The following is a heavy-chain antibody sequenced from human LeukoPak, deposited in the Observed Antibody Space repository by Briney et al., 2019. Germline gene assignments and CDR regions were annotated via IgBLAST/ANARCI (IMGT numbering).Heavy chain of an antibody. CDR2: IYHSGST. CDR3: ARYGSGSYGPLAFDI. Sequence: SEPLSLTCTVSGGSISSGGYYWSWIRQPPGKGLEWIGYIYHSGSTYYNPSLKSRVTISVGRSKGQFSLKLSSVTAADTAVYYCARYGSGSYGPLAFDIWGQGTMVTVSS. CDR1: GGSISSGGYY. D-gene: IGHD3-10*01. V-gene: IGHV4-30-2*01. J-gene: IGHJ3*02.